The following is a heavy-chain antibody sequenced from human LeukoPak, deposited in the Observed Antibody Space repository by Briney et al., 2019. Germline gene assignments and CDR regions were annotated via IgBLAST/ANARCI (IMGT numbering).Heavy chain of an antibody. J-gene: IGHJ4*02. D-gene: IGHD2-2*01. CDR2: IIPIFGTA. CDR1: GGTFSSYA. V-gene: IGHV1-69*13. Sequence: SVKVSCKASGGTFSSYAISWVRQAPGQGLEWMGGIIPIFGTANDAQKFQGRVTITADESTSTAHMELSSLRSEDTALYYSARDYCSSTSCLFDYWGQGTLVTVSS. CDR3: ARDYCSSTSCLFDY.